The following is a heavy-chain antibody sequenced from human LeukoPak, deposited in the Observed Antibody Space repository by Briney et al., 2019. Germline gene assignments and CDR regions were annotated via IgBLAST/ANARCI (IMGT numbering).Heavy chain of an antibody. D-gene: IGHD7-27*01. CDR2: ISGSGGST. V-gene: IGHV3-23*01. CDR1: GFTFSSYA. Sequence: GGSLRLSCAASGFTFSSYAMSWVRQAPGKGLEWVSAISGSGGSTCYADSVKGRFTISRDNSKNTLYLQVNSLRAEDTDVYYCAKASNWGEFYYFDYWGQGTLVTVSS. CDR3: AKASNWGEFYYFDY. J-gene: IGHJ4*02.